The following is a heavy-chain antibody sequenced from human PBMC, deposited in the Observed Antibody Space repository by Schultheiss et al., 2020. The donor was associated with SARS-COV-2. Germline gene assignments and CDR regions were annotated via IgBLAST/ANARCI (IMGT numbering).Heavy chain of an antibody. CDR3: ARDNGDGWYFDL. J-gene: IGHJ2*01. Sequence: SETLSLTCTVSGGSISSYYWGWIRQPPGKGLEWIGSIYYSGSTNYNPSRKSRVTISVDTSKNQFSLKLSSVTAADTAVYYCARDNGDGWYFDLWGRGTLVTVSS. CDR1: GGSISSYY. D-gene: IGHD4-17*01. CDR2: IYYSGST. V-gene: IGHV4-59*01.